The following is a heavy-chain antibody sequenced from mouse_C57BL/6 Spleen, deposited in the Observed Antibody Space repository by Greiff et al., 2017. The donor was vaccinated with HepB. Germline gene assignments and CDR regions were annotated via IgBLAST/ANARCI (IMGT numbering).Heavy chain of an antibody. J-gene: IGHJ4*01. CDR2: IWSGGST. D-gene: IGHD1-1*02. CDR1: GFSLTSYG. CDR3: ARKADYASYAMDY. V-gene: IGHV2-2*01. Sequence: VKLQESGPGLVQPSQNLSITCTVSGFSLTSYGVHWVRQSPGKGLEWLGVIWSGGSTDYNAAFISRLSISKDNSKSQVFFKMKSLQADDTAIYYCARKADYASYAMDYWGQGTSVTVSS.